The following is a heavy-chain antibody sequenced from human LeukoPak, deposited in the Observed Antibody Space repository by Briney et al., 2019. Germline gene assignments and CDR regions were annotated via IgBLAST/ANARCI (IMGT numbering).Heavy chain of an antibody. D-gene: IGHD2-21*01. V-gene: IGHV4-30-4*08. CDR3: ARDTTLFRWFDP. CDR1: GGSISSGDYY. J-gene: IGHJ5*02. CDR2: IYYSGST. Sequence: SQTLSLTCTVSGGSISSGDYYWRWIRQPPGKGLEWIGYIYYSGSTYYNPSLKSRVTISVDTSKNQFSLKLSSVTAADTAVYYCARDTTLFRWFDPWGQGTLVTVSS.